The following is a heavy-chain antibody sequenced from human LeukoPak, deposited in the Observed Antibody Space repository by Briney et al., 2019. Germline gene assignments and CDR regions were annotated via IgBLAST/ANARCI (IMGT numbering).Heavy chain of an antibody. CDR2: INPNSGGT. Sequence: GASVKVSCKASGYTFTGYYMHWVRQAPGQGLEWMGWINPNSGGTNYAQKFRGWVTMTRDTSISTAYMELSRLRSDDTAVYYCARDRHGYSYAMYYFDYWGQGTLVTVSS. CDR1: GYTFTGYY. D-gene: IGHD5-18*01. CDR3: ARDRHGYSYAMYYFDY. J-gene: IGHJ4*02. V-gene: IGHV1-2*04.